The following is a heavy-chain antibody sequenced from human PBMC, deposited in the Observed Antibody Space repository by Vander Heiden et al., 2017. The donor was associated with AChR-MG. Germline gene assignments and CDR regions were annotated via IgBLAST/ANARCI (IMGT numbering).Heavy chain of an antibody. V-gene: IGHV3-23*01. Sequence: EVQLLESGGTLVQPGGSLRLSCAASGFTFSSYAMSWVRQAPGKGLEWVSAISGSGDKTYYIDSVKGRFTISRDNSKNTLYLQMNGLGAEDTAVYYCAKEKDIWGTYSYHYFDSWGRGTLVTVSS. J-gene: IGHJ4*02. D-gene: IGHD3-16*01. CDR3: AKEKDIWGTYSYHYFDS. CDR2: ISGSGDKT. CDR1: GFTFSSYA.